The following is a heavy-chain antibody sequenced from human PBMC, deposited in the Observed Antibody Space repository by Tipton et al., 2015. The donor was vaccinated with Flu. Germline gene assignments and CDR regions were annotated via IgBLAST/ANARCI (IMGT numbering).Heavy chain of an antibody. CDR3: ARGARAASARSYYFGMDV. D-gene: IGHD2-15*01. J-gene: IGHJ6*02. CDR2: IYKTGST. Sequence: TLSLTCSVSGASIRTSDYYWNWIRQVPEKGLEWIGYIYKTGSTDYNPSLERRVTISLDTSKNHVSLRLSSLTAADTAAYYCARGARAASARSYYFGMDVWGQGTAVTVSS. CDR1: GASIRTSDYY. V-gene: IGHV4-31*03.